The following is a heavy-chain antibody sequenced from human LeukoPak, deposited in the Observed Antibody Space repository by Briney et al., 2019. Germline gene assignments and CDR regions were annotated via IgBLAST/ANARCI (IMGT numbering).Heavy chain of an antibody. CDR3: AKARPHYDSSGYYYGAFDI. D-gene: IGHD3-22*01. CDR2: ISWNSGSI. V-gene: IGHV3-9*01. J-gene: IGHJ3*02. CDR1: GFTFDDYA. Sequence: GRSLSLSCAASGFTFDDYAMHWVRQAPGKGLEWVSGISWNSGSIGYADSVKGRFTISRDNAKNSLYLQMNSLRAEDTALYYCAKARPHYDSSGYYYGAFDIWGQGTMVTVSS.